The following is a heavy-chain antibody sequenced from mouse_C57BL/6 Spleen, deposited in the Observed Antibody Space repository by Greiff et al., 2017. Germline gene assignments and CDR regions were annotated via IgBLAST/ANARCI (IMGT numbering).Heavy chain of an antibody. V-gene: IGHV1-55*01. D-gene: IGHD4-1*01. Sequence: VQLQQPGAELVKPGASVKMSCKASGYTFTSYWITWVKQRPGQGLEWIGDIYPGSGSTNYNEKFKSKATLTVNTSSSTAYMQLSSLTSEDSAIDYCAGTGTGCDYWGQGTTLTVAS. J-gene: IGHJ2*01. CDR3: AGTGTGCDY. CDR1: GYTFTSYW. CDR2: IYPGSGST.